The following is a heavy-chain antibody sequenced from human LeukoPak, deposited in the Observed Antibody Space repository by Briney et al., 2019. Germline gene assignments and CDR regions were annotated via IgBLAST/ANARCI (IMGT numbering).Heavy chain of an antibody. CDR2: IYYSGST. Sequence: SETLSLTCTVSGGSISSSSYYWGWIRQPPGKGLEWIGSIYYSGSTYYNPSLKSRVTISVDTSKNQFSLKLSSVTAADTAVYYCARKDYSNSVHFDYWGRGTLVTVSS. J-gene: IGHJ4*02. CDR3: ARKDYSNSVHFDY. V-gene: IGHV4-39*07. D-gene: IGHD3-22*01. CDR1: GGSISSSSYY.